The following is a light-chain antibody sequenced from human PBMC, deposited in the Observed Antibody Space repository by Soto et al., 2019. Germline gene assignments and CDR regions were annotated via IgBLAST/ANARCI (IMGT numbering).Light chain of an antibody. CDR3: SSYAITNTQV. CDR1: SGDVGGYNY. CDR2: DVS. V-gene: IGLV2-14*03. Sequence: QLVLTQPASVSGSPGQSITVSCIGTSGDVGGYNYVSWYQQHPGKAPKLMIHDVSNRPSGVSNRFSGSKSGNTASLTISGLQAEDEAYYYCSSYAITNTQVFGGGTKLTVL. J-gene: IGLJ2*01.